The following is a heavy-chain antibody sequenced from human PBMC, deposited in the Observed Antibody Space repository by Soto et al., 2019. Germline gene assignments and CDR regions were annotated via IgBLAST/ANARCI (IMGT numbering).Heavy chain of an antibody. Sequence: QVQLQESGPGLVKPSQTLSLTCSVSDGSISSGGYYWTWIRQHPGKGLEWIGYIYNSGTTSYNPSLKSRVSISVDTSKNQFSLRLNSVTAADTAVYYCARGYCSGGSCYRYWGQGTLVTVSS. V-gene: IGHV4-31*03. CDR1: DGSISSGGYY. D-gene: IGHD2-15*01. CDR2: IYNSGTT. J-gene: IGHJ4*02. CDR3: ARGYCSGGSCYRY.